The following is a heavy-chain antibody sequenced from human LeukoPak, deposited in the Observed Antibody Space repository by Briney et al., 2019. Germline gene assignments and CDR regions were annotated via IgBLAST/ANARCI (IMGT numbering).Heavy chain of an antibody. J-gene: IGHJ4*02. V-gene: IGHV4-39*07. CDR3: ARDQGSAGTGSFDY. CDR2: IYYSGST. Sequence: PSETLSHTCTVSGGSISSSSSYWGWIRQPPGTGLEWIGSIYYSGSTYYNPSLKSRVTISVDTSKNQFSLKLSSVTAADTAVYYCARDQGSAGTGSFDYWGQGTLVTVSS. CDR1: GGSISSSSSY. D-gene: IGHD6-13*01.